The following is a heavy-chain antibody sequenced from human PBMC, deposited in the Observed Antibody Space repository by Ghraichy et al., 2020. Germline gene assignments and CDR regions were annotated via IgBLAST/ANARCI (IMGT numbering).Heavy chain of an antibody. D-gene: IGHD2-15*01. Sequence: GGSLRLSCAASGFTFSHYWMHWVRQAPGKGLVWVSHINGDGTIIHYADSVKDRFTISRDNAQNTLYLQMNSLRAEDTAVYYCARVGPGYGSGVSCYFGDYWGQGTLVTVSS. J-gene: IGHJ4*02. CDR2: INGDGTII. V-gene: IGHV3-74*01. CDR3: ARVGPGYGSGVSCYFGDY. CDR1: GFTFSHYW.